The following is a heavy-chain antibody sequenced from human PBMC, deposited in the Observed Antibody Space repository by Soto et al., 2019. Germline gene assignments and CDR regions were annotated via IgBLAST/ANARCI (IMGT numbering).Heavy chain of an antibody. CDR3: TTDPLLEWSPLYYYGMDV. J-gene: IGHJ6*02. CDR2: IKSKTDGGTT. CDR1: GFTFSNAW. Sequence: GGSLRLSCAASGFTFSNAWMNWVRQAPGKGLEWVGRIKSKTDGGTTDYAAPVKGRFTISRDDSKNTLYLQMNSLKTEDTAVYYCTTDPLLEWSPLYYYGMDVWGQGTTVTVSS. D-gene: IGHD3-3*01. V-gene: IGHV3-15*07.